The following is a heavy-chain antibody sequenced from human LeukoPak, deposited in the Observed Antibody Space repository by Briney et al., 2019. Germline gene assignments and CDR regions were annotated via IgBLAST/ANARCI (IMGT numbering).Heavy chain of an antibody. CDR1: GFTFSSYT. CDR2: ILSYSSTTI. J-gene: IGHJ3*01. Sequence: GGSLRLSCATSGFTFSSYTMNWVRQAPGKGLEWISSILSYSSTTIRDAESVKGRFTISRENAKNSLYLQMNSLRVEDTSVYYCVKGTRHFVLGQGTTVTVSS. CDR3: VKGTRHFV. V-gene: IGHV3-48*04. D-gene: IGHD1-1*01.